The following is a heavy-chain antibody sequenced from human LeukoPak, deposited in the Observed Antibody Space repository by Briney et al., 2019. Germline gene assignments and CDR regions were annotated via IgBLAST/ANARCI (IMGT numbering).Heavy chain of an antibody. CDR2: IRYDGSNK. V-gene: IGHV3-30*02. D-gene: IGHD1-1*01. CDR3: AKDHDGAAWNLLGY. J-gene: IGHJ4*02. Sequence: PGGSLRLSCAASGFAFSSYGMHWVRQAPGKGLEWVAFIRYDGSNKYYADSVKGRFTISRDNSKNTLYLQMNSLRAEDTAVYYCAKDHDGAAWNLLGYWGQGTLVTVSS. CDR1: GFAFSSYG.